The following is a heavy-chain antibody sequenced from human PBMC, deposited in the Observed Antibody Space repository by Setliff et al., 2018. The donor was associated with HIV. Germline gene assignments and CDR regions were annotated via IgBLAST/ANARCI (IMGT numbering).Heavy chain of an antibody. CDR2: ITPNGGSA. D-gene: IGHD6-19*01. J-gene: IGHJ5*02. Sequence: ASVKVSCKTSGYTFTNYYVHWVRQAPGQGLEWMGVITPNGGSANYAQKFQGRVTMTSDTSTSTVYMELGNLRSDDTAVYFCTRSSSDWIQVRFEPWGQGTLVTVSS. V-gene: IGHV1-46*01. CDR3: TRSSSDWIQVRFEP. CDR1: GYTFTNYY.